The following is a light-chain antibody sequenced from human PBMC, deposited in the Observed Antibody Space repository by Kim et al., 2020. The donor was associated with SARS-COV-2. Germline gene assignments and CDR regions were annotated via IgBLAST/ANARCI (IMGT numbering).Light chain of an antibody. CDR1: QDISNY. CDR3: QQYDNLPTWT. CDR2: DAS. J-gene: IGKJ1*01. V-gene: IGKV1-33*01. Sequence: DIQMTQSPSSLSASVGDRVTITCQASQDISNYLNWYQQKPGKAPKLLIYDASNLETGVPSRFSGSGSGTDFTFTISSLQPEDIATYYCQQYDNLPTWTFGQETKVDIK.